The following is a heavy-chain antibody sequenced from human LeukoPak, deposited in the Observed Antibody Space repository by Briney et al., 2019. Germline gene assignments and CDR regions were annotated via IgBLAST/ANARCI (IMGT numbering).Heavy chain of an antibody. CDR3: VRALGSSSADY. Sequence: GGSLRLSCTASGFNFTHYRMSWVRQAPGKGLEGVANIKQDGSEKYYVDAVEGRFTISRDNAQNSLSPQMNSLRGEDTAVYYCVRALGSSSADYWGQGTLVTVSS. CDR1: GFNFTHYR. CDR2: IKQDGSEK. D-gene: IGHD6-6*01. J-gene: IGHJ4*02. V-gene: IGHV3-7*01.